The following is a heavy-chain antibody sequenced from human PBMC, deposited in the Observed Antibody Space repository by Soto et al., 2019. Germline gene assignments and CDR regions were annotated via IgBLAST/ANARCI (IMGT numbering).Heavy chain of an antibody. V-gene: IGHV3-23*01. J-gene: IGHJ4*02. CDR3: AKDATGYYVPPPDF. CDR2: ISSSGGST. Sequence: PGGSLRLSCAGSGFTFSSYAMSWVRQAPGKGLEWVSGISSSGGSTYYADSVKGRFTISRDISNNTLYLQMHSLRVEDTAVYYCAKDATGYYVPPPDFWGQGTLVTVS. D-gene: IGHD3-9*01. CDR1: GFTFSSYA.